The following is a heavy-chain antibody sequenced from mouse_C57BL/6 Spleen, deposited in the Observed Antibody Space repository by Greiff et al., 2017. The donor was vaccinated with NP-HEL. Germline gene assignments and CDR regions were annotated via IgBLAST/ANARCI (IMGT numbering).Heavy chain of an antibody. J-gene: IGHJ3*01. V-gene: IGHV1-7*01. CDR3: ARRNSFDGYYGGFAY. D-gene: IGHD2-3*01. CDR2: INPSSGYT. CDR1: GYTFTSYW. Sequence: QVQLQQSGAELAKPGASVKLSCKASGYTFTSYWMHWVKQRPGQGLEWIGYINPSSGYTKYNQKFKDKATLTADKSSSTAYMQLSSLTYEDSAVYYCARRNSFDGYYGGFAYWGQGTLVTVSA.